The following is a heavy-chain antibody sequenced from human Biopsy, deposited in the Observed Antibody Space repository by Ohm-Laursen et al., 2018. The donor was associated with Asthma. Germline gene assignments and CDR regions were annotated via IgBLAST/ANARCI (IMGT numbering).Heavy chain of an antibody. CDR3: ARDFTIGSGSPFHF. CDR1: GFSFSDYY. V-gene: IGHV3-11*04. Sequence: SLRLSCSASGFSFSDYYMTWMRQAPGKGLEWVSSISSSGSTTYPAESVKGRFTISRDNAQKSLFLQMGSLRAEDAAVYFCARDFTIGSGSPFHFWGPGTLVTVSS. CDR2: ISSSGSTT. D-gene: IGHD3-10*01. J-gene: IGHJ4*01.